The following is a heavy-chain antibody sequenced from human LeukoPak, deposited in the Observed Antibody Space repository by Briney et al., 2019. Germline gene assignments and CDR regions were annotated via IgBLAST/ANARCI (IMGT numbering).Heavy chain of an antibody. J-gene: IGHJ4*02. Sequence: GGSLRLSCAASGFTFSNYWMHWVRQAPGKGLVYVSRINSDGSSANYADSVQGRFTISRDNAKNTLYLEMNSLRADDTAVYYCARDLSRSFSMIRGLIQHREFDFWGRGTLVTVSS. CDR1: GFTFSNYW. D-gene: IGHD3-10*01. CDR2: INSDGSSA. CDR3: ARDLSRSFSMIRGLIQHREFDF. V-gene: IGHV3-74*01.